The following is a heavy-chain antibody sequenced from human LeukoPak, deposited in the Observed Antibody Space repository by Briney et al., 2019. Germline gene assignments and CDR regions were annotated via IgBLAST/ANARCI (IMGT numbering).Heavy chain of an antibody. Sequence: LSQTLSLTCTVSGGSISSGSCYWSWIRQPAGKGLEWIGRIYASGSTDYNPSLKSRVTISLDTSKNQFSLKLNSVTAADTAVYYCARKGDVWGKGTTVTVSS. CDR2: IYASGST. CDR1: GGSISSGSCY. J-gene: IGHJ6*04. CDR3: ARKGDV. V-gene: IGHV4-61*02.